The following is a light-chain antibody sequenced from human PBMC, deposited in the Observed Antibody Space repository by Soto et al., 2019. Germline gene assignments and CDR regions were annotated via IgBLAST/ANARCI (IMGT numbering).Light chain of an antibody. Sequence: DIQMTQSPSTLSAFVGDRVTITCRASQSISNALAWYQQKAGKAPKVLIYDASSLESGVPSRFSGSGSGTDFTLTISSLQPDDFATYFCQQYKSYSWTFGQGTKVDIK. J-gene: IGKJ1*01. CDR1: QSISNA. CDR2: DAS. V-gene: IGKV1-5*01. CDR3: QQYKSYSWT.